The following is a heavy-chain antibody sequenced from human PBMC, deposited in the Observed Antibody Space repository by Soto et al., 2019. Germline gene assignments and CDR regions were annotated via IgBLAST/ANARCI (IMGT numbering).Heavy chain of an antibody. J-gene: IGHJ4*02. Sequence: EVQLVESGGGLVQPGRSLRLSCAASGFTFDDYAMYWVRQAPGKGLEWVSGISWNSDTIDYADSVKGRFTKSRDNSKNSLYLQMNSLRPEDTALYYCVKGTYYDIVTGYYSDYWGQGTLVTVSS. CDR3: VKGTYYDIVTGYYSDY. CDR2: ISWNSDTI. D-gene: IGHD3-9*01. V-gene: IGHV3-9*01. CDR1: GFTFDDYA.